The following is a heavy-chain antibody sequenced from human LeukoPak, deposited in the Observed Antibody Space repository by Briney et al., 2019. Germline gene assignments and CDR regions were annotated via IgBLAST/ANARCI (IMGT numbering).Heavy chain of an antibody. J-gene: IGHJ4*02. D-gene: IGHD6-19*01. CDR1: GFTFSSYS. CDR2: ISSSSSTI. Sequence: GGSLRLSCAASGFTFSSYSMNWVRQAPGKGLEWVSYISSSSSTIYYADSVKGRFTISRDNAKNSLYLQMNSLRVEDTAVYYCARTIAVAGSYFDYWGQGTLVTVSS. CDR3: ARTIAVAGSYFDY. V-gene: IGHV3-48*04.